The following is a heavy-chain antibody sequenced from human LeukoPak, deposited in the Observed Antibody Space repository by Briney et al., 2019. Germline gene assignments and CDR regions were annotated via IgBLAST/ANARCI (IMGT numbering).Heavy chain of an antibody. V-gene: IGHV4-4*09. CDR3: ARLQSYGSGRSYYMDV. D-gene: IGHD3-10*01. CDR1: GASISSSY. J-gene: IGHJ6*03. CDR2: IYTSGNT. Sequence: PSETLSLTCTVSGASISSSYWSWIRQPPGEGLEWIGYIYTSGNTNYNPSLQSRVTMSVDPSKNQFSLNLTSVTAADTAVYYCARLQSYGSGRSYYMDVWANGATVTVSS.